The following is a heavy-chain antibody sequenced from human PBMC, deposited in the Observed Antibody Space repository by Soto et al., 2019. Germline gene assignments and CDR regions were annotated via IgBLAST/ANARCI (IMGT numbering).Heavy chain of an antibody. V-gene: IGHV1-2*02. CDR1: GYSISGYH. CDR3: ARGGTVTDYYYSYTMDV. CDR2: INPNSGGT. Sequence: GAPAEVSCKESGYSISGYHRHCVRPAPRQALEWMGWINPNSGGTNYAQKFQGRVTMTRDTSITTAYMELSRLRSDDTAVYYCARGGTVTDYYYSYTMDVWGQGTTVTVSS. J-gene: IGHJ6*02. D-gene: IGHD4-4*01.